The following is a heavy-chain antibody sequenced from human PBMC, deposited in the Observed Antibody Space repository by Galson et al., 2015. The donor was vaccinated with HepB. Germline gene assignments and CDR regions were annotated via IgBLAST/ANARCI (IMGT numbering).Heavy chain of an antibody. J-gene: IGHJ6*02. V-gene: IGHV3-21*01. CDR1: GFTFSNHS. CDR3: ARDHNPRTYYYYGMDV. CDR2: ISSSSSYI. Sequence: SLRLPCAAYGFTFSNHSMTWVPQAPGKGLEWVSSISSSSSYIYYADSVKGRFTTSRDNSKNSLYLQINSLRAEDTAVYYCARDHNPRTYYYYGMDVWGQGTTVTVSS. D-gene: IGHD5-24*01.